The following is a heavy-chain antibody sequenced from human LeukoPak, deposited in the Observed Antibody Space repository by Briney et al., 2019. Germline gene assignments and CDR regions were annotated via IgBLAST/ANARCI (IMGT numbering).Heavy chain of an antibody. J-gene: IGHJ4*02. CDR3: AKDLKYSGSCRAFDY. CDR2: IYSGGST. V-gene: IGHV3-53*01. D-gene: IGHD1-26*01. CDR1: GFTVSSNY. Sequence: GGSLRLSCAASGFTVSSNYMSWVRQAPGKGLEWVSVIYSGGSTYYADSVKGRFTISRDNSKNTLYLQMNSLRAEDTAVYYCAKDLKYSGSCRAFDYCGQGTLVTVSS.